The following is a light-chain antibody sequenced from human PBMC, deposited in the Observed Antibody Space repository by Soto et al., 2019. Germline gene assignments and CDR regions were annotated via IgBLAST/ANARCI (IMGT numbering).Light chain of an antibody. CDR3: NSYTNSSAVV. CDR1: RDDIGAYDY. CDR2: EVT. J-gene: IGLJ2*01. V-gene: IGLV2-14*01. Sequence: QSVLTQPASVYGSPGQSITISSDGTRDDIGAYDYVSWYQQHPGNAPKLLVYEVTNRPSGVSDRFSGSKSGNTASLTISGLQAEDEADYYCNSYTNSSAVVFGGGTKVTV.